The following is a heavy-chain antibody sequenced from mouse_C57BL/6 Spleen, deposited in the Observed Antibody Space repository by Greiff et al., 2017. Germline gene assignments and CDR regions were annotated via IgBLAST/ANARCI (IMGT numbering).Heavy chain of an antibody. CDR2: INPGDGDT. V-gene: IGHV1-82*01. Sequence: VQLHQSGPELVKPGASVKISCKASGYAFSSSWMNWVKQRPGKGLEWIGRINPGDGDTNYNVKFKGKATLTADKSSSTAYMHLSSLTSEDSAFYFCARSGNSYAMDYWGQGTSVTVSS. J-gene: IGHJ4*01. D-gene: IGHD2-1*01. CDR1: GYAFSSSW. CDR3: ARSGNSYAMDY.